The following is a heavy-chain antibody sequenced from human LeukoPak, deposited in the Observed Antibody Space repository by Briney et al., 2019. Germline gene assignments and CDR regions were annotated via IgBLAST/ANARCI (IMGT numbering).Heavy chain of an antibody. J-gene: IGHJ5*02. CDR1: GGTFSSYA. D-gene: IGHD3-22*01. CDR2: IIPIFGTA. CDR3: ARDRYYYASSGYYRGFDP. V-gene: IGHV1-69*13. Sequence: SVKVSCKASGGTFSSYAISWVRQAPGQGLEWMGGIIPIFGTANYAQKFQGRVTITADESTSTAYMELSSLRSEDTAVYYCARDRYYYASSGYYRGFDPWGQGTLVTVSS.